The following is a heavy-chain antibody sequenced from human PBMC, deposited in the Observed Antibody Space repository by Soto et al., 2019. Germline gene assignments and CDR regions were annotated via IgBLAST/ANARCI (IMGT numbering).Heavy chain of an antibody. CDR1: GFTFSNYG. V-gene: IGHV1-18*01. CDR3: ARDIESVTAKRFFYYYAMDV. J-gene: IGHJ6*02. D-gene: IGHD3-16*01. Sequence: QGQLVQSGAEVKKPGASVKLSCKASGFTFSNYGLNWVRQAPGQGLEWMGWVSANNGHTNYAQNLQGRVSMTTDTSTSTAYMELRGLTFDDTAVYYCARDIESVTAKRFFYYYAMDVWGQGTTVTVSS. CDR2: VSANNGHT.